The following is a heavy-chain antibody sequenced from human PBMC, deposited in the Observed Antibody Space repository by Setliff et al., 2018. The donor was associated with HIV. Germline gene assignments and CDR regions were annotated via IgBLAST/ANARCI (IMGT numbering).Heavy chain of an antibody. Sequence: SETLSLTCAVYGRSLSGYYWSWIRQPPGKGLEWIGEINQSGSTNYNPSLKSRVTISVDTSKNQFSLKLSSVTAADTAVYYCARVITMVWTTFDPWGQGTLVTVSS. V-gene: IGHV4-34*01. J-gene: IGHJ5*02. CDR2: INQSGST. CDR3: ARVITMVWTTFDP. CDR1: GRSLSGYY. D-gene: IGHD3-10*01.